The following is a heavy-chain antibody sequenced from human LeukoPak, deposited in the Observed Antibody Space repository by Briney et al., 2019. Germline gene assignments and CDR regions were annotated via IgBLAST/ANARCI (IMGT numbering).Heavy chain of an antibody. Sequence: GGSLRLSCVVSGFTFDDYGMNWVRQAPGKGLEWVCGINWNGDRTIYADSVKGRFTVSRDNGKKLVHLQLNSLRAEDTAVYFCARIPHPDYADAQWGQGTLVIVSS. CDR1: GFTFDDYG. D-gene: IGHD4-17*01. V-gene: IGHV3-20*04. CDR3: ARIPHPDYADAQ. J-gene: IGHJ4*02. CDR2: INWNGDRT.